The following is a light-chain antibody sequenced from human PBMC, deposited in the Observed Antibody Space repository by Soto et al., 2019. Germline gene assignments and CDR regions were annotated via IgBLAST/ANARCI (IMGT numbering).Light chain of an antibody. CDR2: GAS. V-gene: IGKV3-15*01. Sequence: VMKQSASTLSVSPGERATLSCRASQSVNSNLAWYQQKPGQAPRLLIYGASTRATGIPARFSGSGSGTDFTLTISRLEPEDFALYYCQQSPRTFGQGTKVDIK. J-gene: IGKJ1*01. CDR3: QQSPRT. CDR1: QSVNSN.